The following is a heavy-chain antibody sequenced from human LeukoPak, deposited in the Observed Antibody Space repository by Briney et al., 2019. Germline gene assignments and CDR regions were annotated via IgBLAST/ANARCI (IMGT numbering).Heavy chain of an antibody. V-gene: IGHV1-69*13. CDR3: ARDGDDTSGYFSPFDY. J-gene: IGHJ4*02. D-gene: IGHD3-22*01. CDR1: GGTFSSYA. Sequence: GASVKVSCKASGGTFSSYAINWVRQAPGQGLEWMGGIIPIFGPANYAQKFQGRVTITADESTSTAYMELSSLRSEDTAVYYCARDGDDTSGYFSPFDYWGQGTLVTVSS. CDR2: IIPIFGPA.